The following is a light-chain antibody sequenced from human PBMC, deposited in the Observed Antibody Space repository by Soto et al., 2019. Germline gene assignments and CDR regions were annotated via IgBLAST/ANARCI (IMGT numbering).Light chain of an antibody. J-gene: IGKJ4*01. CDR2: DAS. V-gene: IGKV1-5*01. Sequence: DIHVTQSPSTLSATRGDIVTITCRASQSISSWLAWHQLKPGTAPKLLIYDASSLESGVPSRFSGSGSGTEFTLTISSLEADDFGTYYRQQYNTYSTFGGGTKVDI. CDR3: QQYNTYST. CDR1: QSISSW.